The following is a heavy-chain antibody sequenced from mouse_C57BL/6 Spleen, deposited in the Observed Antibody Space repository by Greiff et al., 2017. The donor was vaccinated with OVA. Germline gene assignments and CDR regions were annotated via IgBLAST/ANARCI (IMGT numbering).Heavy chain of an antibody. CDR2: IYPGSGST. D-gene: IGHD1-1*01. V-gene: IGHV1-55*01. J-gene: IGHJ2*01. CDR1: GYTFTSYW. CDR3: ARGDSGSSYGGFDD. Sequence: QVQLQQPGAELVKPGASVKMSCKASGYTFTSYWITWVKQRPGQGLEWIGDIYPGSGSTNYNEKFKSKATLTVDTSSSTAYMQLSSLTSEDSAVNYGARGDSGSSYGGFDDGGKGTTLTVSS.